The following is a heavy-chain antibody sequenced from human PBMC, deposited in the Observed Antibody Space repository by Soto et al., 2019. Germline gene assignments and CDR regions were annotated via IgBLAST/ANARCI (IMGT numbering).Heavy chain of an antibody. J-gene: IGHJ4*02. D-gene: IGHD4-4*01. CDR1: GFTFNNYA. Sequence: EVQLLESGGGLVQPGGSLRLSCAASGFTFNNYAMGWVRQAPGKGLEWVSAITGSGSDTYYLDSVKGRFTISRDNSKNTLYLQINGLRAEDTAIYYCAKLGSSNWSPHYYFEYWGQGTLVTVSS. V-gene: IGHV3-23*01. CDR3: AKLGSSNWSPHYYFEY. CDR2: ITGSGSDT.